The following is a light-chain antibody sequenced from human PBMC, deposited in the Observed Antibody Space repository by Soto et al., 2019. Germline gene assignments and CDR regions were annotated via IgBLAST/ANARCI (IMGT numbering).Light chain of an antibody. CDR3: SSYGGRNNFVV. CDR2: DVF. Sequence: QYALTQPPSASGSLGQSVTISCSGTSKDVGRDNYVSWYQQHAGQTPKVIIYDVFQRPSGVPDRFSGSKSGTTAYLTVSNLQSEDEAEYFCSSYGGRNNFVVFGGGTKLTVL. CDR1: SKDVGRDNY. V-gene: IGLV2-8*01. J-gene: IGLJ2*01.